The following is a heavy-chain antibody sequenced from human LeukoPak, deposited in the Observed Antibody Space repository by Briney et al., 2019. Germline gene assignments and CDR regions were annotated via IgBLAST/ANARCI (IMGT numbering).Heavy chain of an antibody. J-gene: IGHJ6*02. V-gene: IGHV1-69*04. CDR2: IIPILGIA. CDR1: GTFXXXA. Sequence: GTFXXXAISWVRQAPGQGVEWMGRIIPILGIANYAQKFQGRVTITADKSTSTAYMELSSLRSEDTAVYYCARERGMATITNYYYGMDVWGQGTTVTVSS. D-gene: IGHD5-24*01. CDR3: ARERGMATITNYYYGMDV.